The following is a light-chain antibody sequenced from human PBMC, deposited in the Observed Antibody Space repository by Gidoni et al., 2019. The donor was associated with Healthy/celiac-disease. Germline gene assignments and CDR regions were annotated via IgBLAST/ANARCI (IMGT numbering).Light chain of an antibody. CDR2: DAS. CDR3: QQRSNWPPGMYT. Sequence: EIVLTQSPATLSLSPGERATLSCRASQRVCSYLAWYQQKPGQAPRLLIYDASNRATGIPAKFSGSGSGTDFTLTISSLEPEDFAVYYCQQRSNWPPGMYTFGQGTKLEIK. J-gene: IGKJ2*01. CDR1: QRVCSY. V-gene: IGKV3-11*01.